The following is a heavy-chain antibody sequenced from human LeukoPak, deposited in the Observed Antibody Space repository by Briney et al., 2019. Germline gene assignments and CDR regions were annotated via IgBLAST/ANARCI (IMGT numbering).Heavy chain of an antibody. Sequence: ASVTVSCKASGYTFTSYDINWVRQATGQGLEWMGWMNPNSGNTGYAQKFQGRVTMTRNTSISTAYMELSSRRSEGTAVYYCARGQARDIDYWGQGTLVTVSS. V-gene: IGHV1-8*01. D-gene: IGHD2-15*01. CDR3: ARGQARDIDY. CDR2: MNPNSGNT. CDR1: GYTFTSYD. J-gene: IGHJ4*02.